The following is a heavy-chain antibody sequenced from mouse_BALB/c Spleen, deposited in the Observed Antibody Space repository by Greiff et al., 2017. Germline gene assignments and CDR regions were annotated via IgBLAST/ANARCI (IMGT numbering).Heavy chain of an antibody. V-gene: IGHV3-2*02. J-gene: IGHJ2*01. CDR1: GYSITSDYA. Sequence: DVKLQESGPGLVKPSQSLSLTCTVTGYSITSDYAWNWIRQFPGNKLEWMGYISYSGSTSYNPSLKSRISITRDTSKNQFFLQLNSVTTDDTATYYCAREFYYGSSRGYFDYWGQGTTLTVSS. CDR3: AREFYYGSSRGYFDY. D-gene: IGHD1-1*01. CDR2: ISYSGST.